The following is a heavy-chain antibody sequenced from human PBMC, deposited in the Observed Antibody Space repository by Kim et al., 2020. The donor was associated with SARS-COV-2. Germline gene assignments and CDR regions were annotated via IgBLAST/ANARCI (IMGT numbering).Heavy chain of an antibody. J-gene: IGHJ4*02. D-gene: IGHD4-17*01. CDR2: IRSKPNNYAT. Sequence: GGSLRLSCAASGFTFSASAMHWVRQASGKGLEWVGRIRSKPNNYATSYAASVTGRLTISRDDSTNTVYLQMDSLKTDDTAVNFCSRHSGKHGDRGFDNWCQGTLVTVAS. V-gene: IGHV3-73*01. CDR3: SRHSGKHGDRGFDN. CDR1: GFTFSASA.